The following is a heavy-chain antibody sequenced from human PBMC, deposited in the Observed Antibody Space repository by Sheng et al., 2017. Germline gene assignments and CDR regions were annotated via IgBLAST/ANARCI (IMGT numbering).Heavy chain of an antibody. V-gene: IGHV3-23*01. CDR1: GFTFSSYA. D-gene: IGHD6-13*01. CDR2: ISGSGGST. CDR3: AKTAAAHKYYYYYYMDV. J-gene: IGHJ6*03. Sequence: EVQLLESGGGLVQPGGSLRLSCAASGFTFSSYAMSWVRQAPGKGLEWVSAISGSGGSTYYADSVKGRFTISRDNSKNTLYLQMNSLRAEDTAVYYCAKTAAAHKYYYYYYMDVWGKGTTVTVSS.